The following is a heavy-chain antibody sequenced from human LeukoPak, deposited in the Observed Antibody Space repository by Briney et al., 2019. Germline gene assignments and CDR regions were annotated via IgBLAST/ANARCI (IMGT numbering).Heavy chain of an antibody. D-gene: IGHD4-17*01. CDR2: IIPIFGTA. Sequence: SVKVSCKASGGTFSSCAISWVRQAPGQGLEWMGGIIPIFGTANYAQKFQGRVTITADESTSTAYMELSSLRSEDTAVYYCAGDSAHGEDFDYWGQGTLVTVSS. J-gene: IGHJ4*02. V-gene: IGHV1-69*13. CDR3: AGDSAHGEDFDY. CDR1: GGTFSSCA.